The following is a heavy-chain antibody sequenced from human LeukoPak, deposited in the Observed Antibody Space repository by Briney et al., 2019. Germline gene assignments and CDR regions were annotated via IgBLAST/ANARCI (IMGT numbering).Heavy chain of an antibody. D-gene: IGHD5-18*01. CDR3: ARLPADTAMAADAFDI. CDR2: IYHSGST. J-gene: IGHJ3*02. V-gene: IGHV4-38-2*02. CDR1: GYSISSGYY. Sequence: EASETLSLTCTVSGYSISSGYYWGWIRQPPGKGLEWIGSIYHSGSTYYNPSLKSRVTISVDTSKNQFSLKLSSVTAADTAVYYCARLPADTAMAADAFDIWGQGTMVTVSS.